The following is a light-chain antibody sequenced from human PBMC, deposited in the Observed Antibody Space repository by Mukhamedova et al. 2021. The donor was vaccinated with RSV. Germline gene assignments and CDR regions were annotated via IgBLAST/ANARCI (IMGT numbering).Light chain of an antibody. CDR3: MQALQTPFT. V-gene: IGKV2-28*01. CDR2: LGS. Sequence: KPGQSPQLLIYLGSNRASGVPDRFSGSGSGSDFTLKISRVEAEDVGVYYCMQALQTPFTFGPGTKVDIK. J-gene: IGKJ3*01.